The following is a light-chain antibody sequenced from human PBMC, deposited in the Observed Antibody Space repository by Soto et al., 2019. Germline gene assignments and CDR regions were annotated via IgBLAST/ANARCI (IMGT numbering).Light chain of an antibody. CDR2: AAS. CDR1: QSISSY. CDR3: QQSYSTPET. Sequence: IQLTQSPSSLSASVGDRVTITCRASQSISSYLNWYQQKPGKAPKLLIYAASSLQSGVPSRFSGSGSGTDFTLTSSSLQPEDFATYYCQQSYSTPETFGQGTKVDIK. J-gene: IGKJ1*01. V-gene: IGKV1-39*01.